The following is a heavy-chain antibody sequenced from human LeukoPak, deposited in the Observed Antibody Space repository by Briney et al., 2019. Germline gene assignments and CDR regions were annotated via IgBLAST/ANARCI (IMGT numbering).Heavy chain of an antibody. Sequence: GGSLRLSCAASGFTFSSYAMSWVRQAPGKGLEWASAISGSGGSTYYADSVKGRFTISRDNSKNTLYLQMNSLRAEDTAVYYCAAAAGHYYYYYGMDVWGQGTTVTVSS. J-gene: IGHJ6*02. CDR2: ISGSGGST. CDR1: GFTFSSYA. V-gene: IGHV3-23*01. D-gene: IGHD6-13*01. CDR3: AAAAGHYYYYYGMDV.